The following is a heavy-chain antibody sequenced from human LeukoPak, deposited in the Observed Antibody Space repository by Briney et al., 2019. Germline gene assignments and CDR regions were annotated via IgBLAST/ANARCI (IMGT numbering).Heavy chain of an antibody. D-gene: IGHD1-1*01. CDR1: GDSVSSNSAA. V-gene: IGHV6-1*01. CDR2: TYYRSKWYN. CDR3: AREVEEPPRYYYYCMDV. Sequence: SQTLSLTCAISGDSVSSNSAAWNWIRQSPSRGLEWLGRTYYRSKWYNDYAVSVKSRITINPDTSKNQFSLQLNSVTPEDTAVYYCAREVEEPPRYYYYCMDVWGQGTTVTVSS. J-gene: IGHJ6*02.